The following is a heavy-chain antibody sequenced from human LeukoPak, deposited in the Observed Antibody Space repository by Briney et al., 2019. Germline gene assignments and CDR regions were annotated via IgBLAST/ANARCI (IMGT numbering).Heavy chain of an antibody. V-gene: IGHV1-8*01. CDR1: GYTFTNYD. J-gene: IGHJ5*02. CDR3: ARANAVQYYDFWSGYYTGYNWFDP. D-gene: IGHD3-3*01. Sequence: GASVKVSCKASGYTFTNYDINWVRQATGQGLEWMGWMGSNSGDTGYAQKFQGRVTMTRNTSISTAYMELSSLRSEDTAVYYCARANAVQYYDFWSGYYTGYNWFDPWGQGTLVTVSS. CDR2: MGSNSGDT.